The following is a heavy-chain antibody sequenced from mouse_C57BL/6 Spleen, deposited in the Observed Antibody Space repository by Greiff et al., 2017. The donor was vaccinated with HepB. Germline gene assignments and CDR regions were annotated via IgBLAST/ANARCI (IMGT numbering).Heavy chain of an antibody. CDR3: ARSLRFYYFDY. Sequence: QVQLQQSGAELARPGASVKMSCKASGYTFTSYTMHWVKQRPGQGLEWIGYINPSSGYTKYNQKFKDKATLTADKSSSTAYMQLSSLTSEDSAVYYYARSLRFYYFDYWGQGTTLTVSS. J-gene: IGHJ2*01. CDR1: GYTFTSYT. CDR2: INPSSGYT. V-gene: IGHV1-4*01. D-gene: IGHD1-1*01.